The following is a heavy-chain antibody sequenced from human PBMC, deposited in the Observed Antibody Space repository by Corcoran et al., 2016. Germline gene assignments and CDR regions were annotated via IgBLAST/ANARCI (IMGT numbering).Heavy chain of an antibody. V-gene: IGHV3-53*01. J-gene: IGHJ4*02. CDR1: GFTVSSNY. CDR3: ARSSSSWPTNFDY. Sequence: EVQLVESGGGLIQPGGSLRLSCAASGFTVSSNYMSWVRQAPGKGLEWVSVIYSGGSTYYADSVKGRFTISRDNSKNTLYLQMNSLRAEDTAVYYCARSSSSWPTNFDYWGQGTLVTVSS. CDR2: IYSGGST. D-gene: IGHD6-13*01.